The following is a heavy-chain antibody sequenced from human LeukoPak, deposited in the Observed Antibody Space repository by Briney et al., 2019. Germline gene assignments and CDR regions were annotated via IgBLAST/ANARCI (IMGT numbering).Heavy chain of an antibody. J-gene: IGHJ4*02. Sequence: SETLSLTCTASGGSISSYYWSWIRQPPGKGLEWIGYIYYSGSTNYNPSLKSRVTISVDTSKNQFSLKLSSVTAADTAVYYCARLSLPKTSSGLDYWGQGTLVTVSS. CDR3: ARLSLPKTSSGLDY. CDR1: GGSISSYY. CDR2: IYYSGST. D-gene: IGHD6-19*01. V-gene: IGHV4-59*01.